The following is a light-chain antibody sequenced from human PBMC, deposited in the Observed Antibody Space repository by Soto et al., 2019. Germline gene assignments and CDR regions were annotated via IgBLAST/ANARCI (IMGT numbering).Light chain of an antibody. Sequence: QSALTQPASVSGSPGQSITICCTGTSSDVGGYNYVSWYQQHPGKAPKLMIYDVSTRPSGVSNRFSGSKSGNTASLTISGLQAEDEADYCCSSYTSSSTPVVFGGGTQLTVL. CDR1: SSDVGGYNY. CDR3: SSYTSSSTPVV. CDR2: DVS. J-gene: IGLJ3*02. V-gene: IGLV2-14*01.